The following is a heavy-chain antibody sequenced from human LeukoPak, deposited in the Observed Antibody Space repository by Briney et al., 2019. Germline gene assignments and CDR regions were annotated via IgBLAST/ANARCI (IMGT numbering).Heavy chain of an antibody. CDR2: INPNSGGT. CDR1: GYTFTGYY. V-gene: IGHV1-2*02. D-gene: IGHD3-22*01. Sequence: ASVKVSCKASGYTFTGYYMHWVRQAPGQGLEWMGWINPNSGGTNYAQKLQGRVTMTTDTSTSTAYMELRSLRSDDTAVYYCARYRPDYYATFDYWGQGTLVTVSS. CDR3: ARYRPDYYATFDY. J-gene: IGHJ4*02.